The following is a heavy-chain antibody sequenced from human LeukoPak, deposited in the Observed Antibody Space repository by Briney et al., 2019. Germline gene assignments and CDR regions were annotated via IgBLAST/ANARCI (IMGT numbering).Heavy chain of an antibody. D-gene: IGHD1-26*01. CDR2: INQDGSEK. Sequence: GGSLRLSCATSGFTFSSYWMSWVRQAPGKGLEWVSNINQDGSEKYYVDSVKGRFTISRDNAKNSLYLKMNSLKPKATAVYSGGREVVGASAASSDYWGDRTPVIVSP. CDR1: GFTFSSYW. V-gene: IGHV3-7*01. J-gene: IGHJ4*01. CDR3: GREVVGASAASSDY.